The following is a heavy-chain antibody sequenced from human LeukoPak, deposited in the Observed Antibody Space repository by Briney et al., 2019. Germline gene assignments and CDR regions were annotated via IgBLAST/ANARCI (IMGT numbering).Heavy chain of an antibody. CDR3: ARGSGAAAGTKAFDI. Sequence: AASVKVSCKASGGTFSSYAISWVRQAPGQGLEWMGGIIPIFGTANYAQKFQGRVTITTDESTSTAYMELSSLRSEDTAVYYCARGSGAAAGTKAFDIWGQGTMVTVSS. CDR1: GGTFSSYA. V-gene: IGHV1-69*05. D-gene: IGHD6-13*01. CDR2: IIPIFGTA. J-gene: IGHJ3*02.